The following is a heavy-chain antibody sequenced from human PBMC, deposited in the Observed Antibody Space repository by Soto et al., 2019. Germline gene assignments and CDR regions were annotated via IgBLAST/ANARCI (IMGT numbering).Heavy chain of an antibody. CDR1: GFTFSSYG. Sequence: XGSLRLSCAASGFTFSSYGMHWVRQAPGKGLEWVAVISYDGSNKYYADSVKGRFTISRDNSKNTLYLQMNSLRAEDTAVYYCAKVGRSGSYSAGMDVWGQGTTVTVSS. CDR2: ISYDGSNK. J-gene: IGHJ6*02. CDR3: AKVGRSGSYSAGMDV. V-gene: IGHV3-30*18. D-gene: IGHD1-26*01.